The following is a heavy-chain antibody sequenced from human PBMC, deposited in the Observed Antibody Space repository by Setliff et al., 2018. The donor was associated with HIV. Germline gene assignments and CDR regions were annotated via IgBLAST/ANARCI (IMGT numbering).Heavy chain of an antibody. CDR2: VCYSRSS. CDR3: ARHGVDDTSANYFRFGVHDH. V-gene: IGHV4-39*01. D-gene: IGHD3-22*01. J-gene: IGHJ4*02. CDR1: GGSVSSSSSY. Sequence: SETLSLTCTVSGGSVSSSSSYWGWIRQPPGKGLEWIGNVCYSRSSHYNPSLKSRVTISVDTSKNQFSLKLSSVTAADTAVYYCARHGVDDTSANYFRFGVHDHWGQGTLVTVSS.